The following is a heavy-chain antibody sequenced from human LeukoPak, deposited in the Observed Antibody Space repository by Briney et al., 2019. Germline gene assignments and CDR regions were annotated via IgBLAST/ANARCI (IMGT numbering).Heavy chain of an antibody. CDR3: AVVDPTGKFDY. J-gene: IGHJ4*02. V-gene: IGHV1-2*06. D-gene: IGHD1-14*01. CDR2: INPNSGGT. Sequence: GASVKVSCKASGYTFTGYYMHWVRQAPGPGLEWMGRINPNSGGTNYAQKFQGRVTMTRDTSISTAYMELSRLRSDDTAVYYCAVVDPTGKFDYWGQGTLVTVSS. CDR1: GYTFTGYY.